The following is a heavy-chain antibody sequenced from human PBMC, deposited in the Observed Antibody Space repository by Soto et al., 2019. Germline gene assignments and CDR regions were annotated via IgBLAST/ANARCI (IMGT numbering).Heavy chain of an antibody. CDR3: ARGPLGDFGWLLSELMDV. D-gene: IGHD3-9*01. Sequence: QVQLVESGGGVVQPGRSLRLSCAASGFTFSSYGMHWVRQAPGKGREGVAAIWYDGSNKYYADSVKGRFTIPRDKSKNPLYLQMNSVRAEDTAVYYCARGPLGDFGWLLSELMDVWGKGTTVTVSS. CDR2: IWYDGSNK. V-gene: IGHV3-33*01. CDR1: GFTFSSYG. J-gene: IGHJ6*04.